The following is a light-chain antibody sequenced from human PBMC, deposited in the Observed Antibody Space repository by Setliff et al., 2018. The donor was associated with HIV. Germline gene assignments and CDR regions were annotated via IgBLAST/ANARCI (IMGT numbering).Light chain of an antibody. CDR3: TSYASSSTFV. V-gene: IGLV2-14*01. CDR1: NSDVGGYNF. J-gene: IGLJ1*01. CDR2: EVN. Sequence: QSALAQPASVSGSPGQSITISCTGTNSDVGGYNFVSWYQQHPGKAPKVMLYEVNNRPSGVSNRFSGSKSGNTASLTISGLQAEDEADYYCTSYASSSTFVFGSGTKVNVL.